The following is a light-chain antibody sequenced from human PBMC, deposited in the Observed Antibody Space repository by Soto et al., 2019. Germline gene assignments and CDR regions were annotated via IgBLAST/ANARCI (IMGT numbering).Light chain of an antibody. V-gene: IGLV2-14*01. CDR2: DVS. J-gene: IGLJ3*02. CDR3: SSYTSSSTWV. CDR1: SSDVGGYNY. Sequence: QSALTQPASVSGSPGRSTTISCTGTSSDVGGYNYVSWYQQHPGKAPKLMIYDVSNRPSGVSNRFSGSKSGNTASLTISGLQAEDEADYYCSSYTSSSTWVFGGGTKLTVL.